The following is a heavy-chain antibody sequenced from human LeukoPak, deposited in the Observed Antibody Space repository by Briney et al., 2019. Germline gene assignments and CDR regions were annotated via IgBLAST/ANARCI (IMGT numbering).Heavy chain of an antibody. CDR3: ARDKPGIDY. CDR2: INSNSGDT. CDR1: GYMFTGYY. V-gene: IGHV1-2*02. D-gene: IGHD1-26*01. Sequence: ASVKVSCKASGYMFTGYYIHWVRRAPGQGLEWMGWINSNSGDTKYAQKFQGRVTMARDTSITTVYMELSSLRSDDTAVYYCARDKPGIDYWGQGTLVTVSS. J-gene: IGHJ4*02.